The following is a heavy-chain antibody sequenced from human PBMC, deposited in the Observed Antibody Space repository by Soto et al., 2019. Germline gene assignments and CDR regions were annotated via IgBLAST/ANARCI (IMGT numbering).Heavy chain of an antibody. V-gene: IGHV3-74*01. CDR2: INNDGSTT. D-gene: IGHD2-2*02. J-gene: IGHJ4*02. Sequence: EVQLVESGGGLVQPGGSLRLSCAASGFTFSRYWMQWVRQAPGKGLVWVSYINNDGSTTTYAYSVKGRFTITRDNAKNRLYLLMNSLCAEDTAVYYCATYCGSPSCYMGGYSWSQVTLVTVCS. CDR3: ATYCGSPSCYMGGYS. CDR1: GFTFSRYW.